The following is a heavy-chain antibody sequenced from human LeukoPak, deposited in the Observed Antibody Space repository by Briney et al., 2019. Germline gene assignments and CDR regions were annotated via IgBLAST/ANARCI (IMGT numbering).Heavy chain of an antibody. CDR3: AKGAYSYGSKYYCYMDV. J-gene: IGHJ6*03. CDR1: GFTFDDYA. D-gene: IGHD5-18*01. CDR2: INWDGTT. Sequence: GGSLRLSCAASGFTFDDYAMHWVRQAPGKGPEWVSLINWDGTTYYADSVKGRFTISRDNSKNSLYLQMNSLRAEDTALYYCAKGAYSYGSKYYCYMDVWGKGTTVTVSS. V-gene: IGHV3-43D*03.